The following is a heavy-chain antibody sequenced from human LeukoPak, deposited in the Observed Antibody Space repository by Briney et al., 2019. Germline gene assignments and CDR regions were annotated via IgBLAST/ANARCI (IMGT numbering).Heavy chain of an antibody. V-gene: IGHV3-30*02. CDR1: GFTFSSYG. CDR2: IHYGSNK. J-gene: IGHJ4*02. Sequence: PGGSLRLSCAASGFTFSSYGMQWVRQAPGKGLEWVAFIHYGSNKYYANSVKGRFTISRDNSKSTLYLHMNSLRAEDTAVYYCAKDPIRGVRPYYFSSWGQGTLVTVSS. D-gene: IGHD3-10*01. CDR3: AKDPIRGVRPYYFSS.